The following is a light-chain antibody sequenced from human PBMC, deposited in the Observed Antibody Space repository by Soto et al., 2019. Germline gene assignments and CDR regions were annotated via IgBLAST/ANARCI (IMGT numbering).Light chain of an antibody. J-gene: IGLJ1*01. CDR2: DVS. V-gene: IGLV2-11*01. CDR3: CLYAVTFYV. Sequence: QSVLTQPRSVSGSPGQSVTISCTGTSSDVGTYDFVSWYQQHPGKAPRLMIFDVSERPSGVPDRFSGSKSGNTASLTISGLQDEDEADYYCCLYAVTFYVFGTGTKLTVL. CDR1: SSDVGTYDF.